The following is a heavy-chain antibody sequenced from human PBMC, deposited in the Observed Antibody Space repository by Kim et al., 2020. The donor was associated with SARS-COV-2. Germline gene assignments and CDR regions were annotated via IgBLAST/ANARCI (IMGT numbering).Heavy chain of an antibody. J-gene: IGHJ6*02. CDR3: ARDQLGNDGYYYYYGMDV. CDR1: GGTFSSYA. Sequence: SVKVSCKASGGTFSSYAISWVRQAPGQGLEWMGGIIPIFGTANYAQKFQGRVTITADESTSTAYMELSSLRSEDTAVYYCARDQLGNDGYYYYYGMDVWGQGTTVTVSS. CDR2: IIPIFGTA. V-gene: IGHV1-69*13. D-gene: IGHD7-27*01.